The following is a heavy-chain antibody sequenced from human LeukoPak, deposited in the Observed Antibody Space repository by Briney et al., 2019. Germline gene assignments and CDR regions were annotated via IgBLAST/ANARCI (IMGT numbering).Heavy chain of an antibody. Sequence: PGGSLRLSCAASGFTFSSYAMHWVRQAPGKGLEWLANIKEDGSKKYYVDSVKGRFTISRDNAKNSLFLQMNSLRNEDTAVYYCVRDAVTAYWGQGTLVTVSS. CDR1: GFTFSSYA. D-gene: IGHD2-21*02. CDR3: VRDAVTAY. CDR2: IKEDGSKK. V-gene: IGHV3-7*01. J-gene: IGHJ4*02.